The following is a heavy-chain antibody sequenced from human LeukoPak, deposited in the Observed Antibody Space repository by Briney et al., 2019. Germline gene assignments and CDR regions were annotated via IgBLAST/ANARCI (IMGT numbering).Heavy chain of an antibody. V-gene: IGHV3-30*18. Sequence: GGSLRLSCAASGFTFSAYAMSWVRQAPGKGLEWVAVISYDGSNKYYADSVKGRFTISRDNSKNTLYLQMNSLRAEDTAVYYCAKGDPSSSWYFGFDYWGQGTLVTVSS. CDR1: GFTFSAYA. J-gene: IGHJ4*02. CDR2: ISYDGSNK. D-gene: IGHD6-13*01. CDR3: AKGDPSSSWYFGFDY.